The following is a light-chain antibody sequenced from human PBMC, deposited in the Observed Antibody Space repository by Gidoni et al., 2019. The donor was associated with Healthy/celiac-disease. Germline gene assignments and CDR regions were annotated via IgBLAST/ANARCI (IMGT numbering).Light chain of an antibody. CDR3: QQYYSTLTWT. Sequence: DIVMPQSPDSLAVSLGARATINCKSSQSVLYSSNNKNYLAWYQQKPGQPPKLLIYWASTRESGVPDRFSGSGSGTDFTLTISSLQAEDVAVYYCQQYYSTLTWTFGQGTKVEIK. CDR1: QSVLYSSNNKNY. CDR2: WAS. J-gene: IGKJ1*01. V-gene: IGKV4-1*01.